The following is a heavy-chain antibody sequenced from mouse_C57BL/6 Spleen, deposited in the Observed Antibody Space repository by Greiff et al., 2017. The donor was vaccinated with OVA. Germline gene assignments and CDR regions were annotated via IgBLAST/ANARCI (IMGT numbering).Heavy chain of an antibody. CDR2: ISYSGST. CDR3: ARGGRASAWFAY. J-gene: IGHJ3*01. Sequence: EVKLLESGPGMVKPSQSLSLTCTVTGYSITSGYDWHWIRHFPGNKLEWMGYISYSGSTNYNPSLKSRISITHDTSKNHFFLKLNSVTTEDTATDYCARGGRASAWFAYWGQGTLVTVSA. V-gene: IGHV3-1*01. D-gene: IGHD6-1*01. CDR1: GYSITSGYD.